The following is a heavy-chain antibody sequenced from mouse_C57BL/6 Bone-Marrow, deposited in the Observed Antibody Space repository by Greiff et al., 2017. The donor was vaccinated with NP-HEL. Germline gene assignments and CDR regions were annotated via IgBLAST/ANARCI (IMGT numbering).Heavy chain of an antibody. J-gene: IGHJ1*03. D-gene: IGHD1-1*01. Sequence: VKLMESGPGILQSSQTLSLTCSFSGFSLSTSGMGVSWIRQPSGKGLEWLAHIYWDDDKRYNPSLKSRPTISKDTSRNQVFLKITSVDTADTATYYCSRTRYGSSYWYVDVWGTGTTVTVSS. CDR3: SRTRYGSSYWYVDV. CDR1: GFSLSTSGMG. CDR2: IYWDDDK. V-gene: IGHV8-12*01.